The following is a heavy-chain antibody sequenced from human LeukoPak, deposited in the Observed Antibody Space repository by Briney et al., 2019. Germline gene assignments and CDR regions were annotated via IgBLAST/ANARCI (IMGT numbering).Heavy chain of an antibody. V-gene: IGHV1-69*05. CDR1: GGTFSSYA. CDR3: ARGGYDFWSGYLSVDY. D-gene: IGHD3-3*01. J-gene: IGHJ4*02. Sequence: SVKVSCKASGGTFSSYAISWVRQAPGQGLEWMGRIIPIFGTANYAQKFQGRVTITTDESTSTAYMELSSLRSEDTAVYYCARGGYDFWSGYLSVDYWGQGTLVTVSS. CDR2: IIPIFGTA.